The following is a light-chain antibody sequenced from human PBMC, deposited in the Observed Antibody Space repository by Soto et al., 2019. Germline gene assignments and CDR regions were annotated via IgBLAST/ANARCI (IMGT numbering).Light chain of an antibody. CDR3: SSYAGYNILYV. CDR2: EVS. J-gene: IGLJ1*01. CDR1: SSDVGGYNY. V-gene: IGLV2-8*01. Sequence: HSALTQPPSASGSPGQSVTLSCTGTSSDVGGYNYVSWYQQHPGKAPRLMIYEVSKRPSGVPDRFSGSKSGNTASLTVSGLQAEDEADYYCSSYAGYNILYVFGTGTKLTVL.